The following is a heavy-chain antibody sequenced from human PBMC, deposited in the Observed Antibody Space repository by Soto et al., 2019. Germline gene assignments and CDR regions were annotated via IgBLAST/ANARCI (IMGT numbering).Heavy chain of an antibody. D-gene: IGHD2-15*01. CDR2: TYYRSKWYN. Sequence: SPTPPLTLALSRGNVSYNNAALNLIRPSPSRGPEWVGKTYYRSKWYNDYAVSVKSRITINPDTSKNQFSLQLNSVTPEDTAVYYCARAPRGYCSGGSCYQKSYSYYFDYWGQGTLVTVSS. V-gene: IGHV6-1*01. CDR1: RGNVSYNNAA. CDR3: ARAPRGYCSGGSCYQKSYSYYFDY. J-gene: IGHJ4*02.